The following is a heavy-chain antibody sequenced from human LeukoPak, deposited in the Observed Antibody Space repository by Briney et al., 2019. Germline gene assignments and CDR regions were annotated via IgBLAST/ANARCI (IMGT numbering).Heavy chain of an antibody. CDR3: ARVIAKSYYDILTGYYNYFDY. CDR2: IYYSGST. V-gene: IGHV4-39*07. D-gene: IGHD3-9*01. J-gene: IGHJ4*02. CDR1: GGSISSSSYY. Sequence: SETLSLTCTVSGGSISSSSYYWGWIRQPPGKGLEWTGSIYYSGSTYYNPSLKSRVTISVDTSKNQFSLKLSSVTAADAAVYYCARVIAKSYYDILTGYYNYFDYWGQGTLVTVSS.